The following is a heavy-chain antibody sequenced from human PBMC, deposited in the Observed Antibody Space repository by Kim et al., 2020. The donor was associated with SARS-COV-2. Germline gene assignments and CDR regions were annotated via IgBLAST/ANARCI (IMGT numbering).Heavy chain of an antibody. J-gene: IGHJ4*02. CDR3: AREGGYCSGGSCYSFFDY. D-gene: IGHD2-15*01. V-gene: IGHV3-21*01. CDR1: GFTFSSYS. Sequence: GGSLRLSCAASGFTFSSYSMNWVRQAPGKGLEWVSSISSSSSYIYYADSVKGRFTISRDNAKNSLYLQMNSLRAEDTAVYYCAREGGYCSGGSCYSFFDYWGQGTLVTVSS. CDR2: ISSSSSYI.